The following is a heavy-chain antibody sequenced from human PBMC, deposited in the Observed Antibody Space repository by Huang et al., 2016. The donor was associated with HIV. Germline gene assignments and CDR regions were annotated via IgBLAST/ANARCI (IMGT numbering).Heavy chain of an antibody. V-gene: IGHV3-23*01. CDR1: GFTFSSYA. Sequence: EVQLLESGGGLVQPGGSLRLSCAASGFTFSSYALSWFRQAPGKGLEWVSAISGSGGSKYDAESVKGRFTISRDNSKNTLYLQMNSLRAEDTAVYYCAKDSEPYYYDSSGYYRDDAFDIWGQGTMVTVSS. CDR2: ISGSGGSK. J-gene: IGHJ3*02. CDR3: AKDSEPYYYDSSGYYRDDAFDI. D-gene: IGHD3-22*01.